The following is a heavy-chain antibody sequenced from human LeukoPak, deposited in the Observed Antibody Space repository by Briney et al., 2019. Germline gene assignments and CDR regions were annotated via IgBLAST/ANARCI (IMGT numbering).Heavy chain of an antibody. J-gene: IGHJ6*03. CDR3: ARDPTTIVATEYYHYYYMDV. V-gene: IGHV3-30-3*01. D-gene: IGHD5-12*01. CDR2: ISYDGSNK. CDR1: GFTFSSYA. Sequence: PGGSLRLSCAASGFTFSSYAMHWVRQAPGKGLEWVAVISYDGSNKYYADSVKGRFTISRDNSKNTLYLQMNSLRAEDTAVYYCARDPTTIVATEYYHYYYMDVWGKGTTVTVSS.